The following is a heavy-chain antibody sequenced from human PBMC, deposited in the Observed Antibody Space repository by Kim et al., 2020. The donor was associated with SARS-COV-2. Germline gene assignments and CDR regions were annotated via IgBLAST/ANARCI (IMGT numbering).Heavy chain of an antibody. Sequence: SVKVSCKASGGTFSSYAISGVRQAPGQGLEWMGGIIPIFGTANYAQKFQGRVTITADESTSTAYMELSSLRSEDTAVYYCAGAWDDYVWGSYRRFDYWGQGTLVTVSS. J-gene: IGHJ4*02. D-gene: IGHD3-16*02. CDR2: IIPIFGTA. CDR3: AGAWDDYVWGSYRRFDY. CDR1: GGTFSSYA. V-gene: IGHV1-69*13.